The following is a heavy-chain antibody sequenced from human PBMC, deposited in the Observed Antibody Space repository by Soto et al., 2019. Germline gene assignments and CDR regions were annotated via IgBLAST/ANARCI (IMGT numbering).Heavy chain of an antibody. J-gene: IGHJ4*02. CDR3: AKVYYNFWSGYDY. V-gene: IGHV3-23*01. Sequence: EVQLLESGGGLVQPGGSLRLSCAASGFTFSTYAMSWVRQAPGKGLEWVSAISGSGGSTYYADSVKGRFTISRDNSKNTLYLQVNSLRAKDTGVYYCAKVYYNFWSGYDYWGQGALVTVSS. CDR1: GFTFSTYA. CDR2: ISGSGGST. D-gene: IGHD3-3*01.